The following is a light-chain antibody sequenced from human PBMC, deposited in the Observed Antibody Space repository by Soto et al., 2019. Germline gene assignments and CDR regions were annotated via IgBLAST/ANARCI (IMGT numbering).Light chain of an antibody. CDR2: DAS. J-gene: IGKJ4*01. CDR1: QDIGSA. Sequence: IQLTQSPSSLSASVGDRVTITCRAGQDIGSALAWYQQRPGKAPKLLLYDASNLEAGVPSRFSGSGSGTDFTLTITSLRPEDFATYHCQQFNGFPLTLGGGTKVQIK. CDR3: QQFNGFPLT. V-gene: IGKV1-13*02.